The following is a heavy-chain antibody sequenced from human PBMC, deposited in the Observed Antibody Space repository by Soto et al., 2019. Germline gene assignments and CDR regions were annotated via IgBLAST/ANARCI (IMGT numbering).Heavy chain of an antibody. V-gene: IGHV3-23*01. CDR3: AKATRGGAATLIRDY. CDR2: IGGSGGST. Sequence: EVQLLESGGGLVQPGGSLRLSCAAAGFTFSIYAMSWVRQAPGKGLEWVSAIGGSGGSTYYADSVKGRFTISRDNSKNTLHLQMNSLRADDTAVHYCAKATRGGAATLIRDYWGQGTLVTVSS. D-gene: IGHD6-13*01. CDR1: GFTFSIYA. J-gene: IGHJ4*02.